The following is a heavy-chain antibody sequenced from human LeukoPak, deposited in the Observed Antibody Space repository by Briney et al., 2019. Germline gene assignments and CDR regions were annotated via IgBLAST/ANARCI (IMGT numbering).Heavy chain of an antibody. V-gene: IGHV1-8*02. Sequence: GASVKVSCKASGYTFTSYGINWVRQATGQGLEWMGWMNPNSGNTGYAQKFQGRVTMTRDTSISTAYMELSRLRSDDTAVYYCAREGYYDILTGTSPPGHHWGQGTLVTVSS. CDR2: MNPNSGNT. J-gene: IGHJ5*02. CDR3: AREGYYDILTGTSPPGHH. CDR1: GYTFTSYG. D-gene: IGHD3-9*01.